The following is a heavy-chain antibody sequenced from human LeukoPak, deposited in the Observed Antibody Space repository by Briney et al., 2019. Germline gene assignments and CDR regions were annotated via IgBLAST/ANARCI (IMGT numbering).Heavy chain of an antibody. CDR3: TTDLGTYYHGSQRLIPIDY. J-gene: IGHJ4*02. CDR1: GFTFTNAW. Sequence: PGGSLRLSCVDSGFTFTNAWMSWVRQAPGKGLEWIGRIKSKTVGETTNYAEPVRGGFTISRDDSKSAVYLQMNSLKIEDTAVYYCTTDLGTYYHGSQRLIPIDYWGQGTLVTVSS. V-gene: IGHV3-15*01. CDR2: IKSKTVGETT. D-gene: IGHD3-10*01.